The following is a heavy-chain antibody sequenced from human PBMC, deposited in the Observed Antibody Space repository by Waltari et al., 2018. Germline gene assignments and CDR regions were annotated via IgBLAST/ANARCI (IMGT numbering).Heavy chain of an antibody. V-gene: IGHV4-59*11. CDR3: ARDRDDSSGTDALDI. CDR1: GGSISSHY. CDR2: ISFSGTT. D-gene: IGHD3-22*01. Sequence: QVQLQESGPRLVKPSETLSLACTVSGGSISSHYWTWIRQPPGKGLEWVGYISFSGTTTYSPALKSRVTISVDTSKNQVSLKLNSVTAADTAVYYCARDRDDSSGTDALDIWGQGTMVTVSS. J-gene: IGHJ3*02.